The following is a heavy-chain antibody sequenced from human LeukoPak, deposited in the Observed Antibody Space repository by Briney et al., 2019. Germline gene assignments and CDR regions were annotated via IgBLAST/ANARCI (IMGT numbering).Heavy chain of an antibody. D-gene: IGHD5/OR15-5a*01. CDR3: ARLVLGTIDY. Sequence: GGSLRLSCAASGFTVGSNYMGWVRQAPGKGLEWVSVIYSGGSTYYADSVKGRFTISRDNSKNTLYLQINSLRAEDTAVYYCARLVLGTIDYWGQGTLVTVSS. CDR1: GFTVGSNY. V-gene: IGHV3-53*01. J-gene: IGHJ4*02. CDR2: IYSGGST.